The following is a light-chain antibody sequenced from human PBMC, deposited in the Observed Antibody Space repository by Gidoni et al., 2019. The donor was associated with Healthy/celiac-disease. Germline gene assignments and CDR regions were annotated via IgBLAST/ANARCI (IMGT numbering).Light chain of an antibody. V-gene: IGKV1-39*01. Sequence: DIQMTQSPSSLSASVGDRVTITCRASQSISSYLNWYQQKPGKAPKLLIYAASSLQRGVPSRFSGSGSWTDFTLTISSLQPEDFATDYCQQSYSTPRTFXXXTKVEIK. CDR3: QQSYSTPRT. CDR1: QSISSY. CDR2: AAS. J-gene: IGKJ1*01.